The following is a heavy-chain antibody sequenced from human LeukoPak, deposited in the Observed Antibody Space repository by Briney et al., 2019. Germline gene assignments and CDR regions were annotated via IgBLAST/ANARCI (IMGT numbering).Heavy chain of an antibody. CDR2: ISGSGGRT. V-gene: IGHV3-23*01. J-gene: IGHJ4*02. CDR1: GFTFSSYA. Sequence: GGSLRLSCAASGFTFSSYAMSWVRQAPGKGLEWVSSISGSGGRTYNADSVKGRFTISRDNSKNTLYLQMSSLRAEDTAVYYCAKAGDAGNDSLWGQGTLVTVSS. CDR3: AKAGDAGNDSL. D-gene: IGHD1-1*01.